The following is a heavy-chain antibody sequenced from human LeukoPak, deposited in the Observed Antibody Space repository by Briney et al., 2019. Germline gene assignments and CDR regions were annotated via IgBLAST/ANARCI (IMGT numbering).Heavy chain of an antibody. Sequence: SETLSLTCTVSGGSISPYYWSWIRQPPGKGLEWIGYIYYSGSTNYNPSLTGRVTISVDTSQRQLSLRLNSVTAAGTAVYYCARSYGSGNYFDYWGQGTLVTVSS. CDR3: ARSYGSGNYFDY. CDR1: GGSISPYY. D-gene: IGHD3-10*01. V-gene: IGHV4-59*01. J-gene: IGHJ4*02. CDR2: IYYSGST.